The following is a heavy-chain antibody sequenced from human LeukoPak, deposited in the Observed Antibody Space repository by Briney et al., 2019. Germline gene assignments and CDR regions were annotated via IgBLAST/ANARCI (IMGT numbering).Heavy chain of an antibody. CDR3: AIHQLSSGYYYAIDY. CDR1: GGSFSGYY. V-gene: IGHV4-34*01. CDR2: INHSGST. J-gene: IGHJ4*02. Sequence: SETLSLTCAVYGGSFSGYYWSWIRQPPGKGLEWIGEINHSGSTNYNPSLKSRVTISVDTSKNQFSLKLSSVTAADTAVYYCAIHQLSSGYYYAIDYWGQGTLVTVSS. D-gene: IGHD3-22*01.